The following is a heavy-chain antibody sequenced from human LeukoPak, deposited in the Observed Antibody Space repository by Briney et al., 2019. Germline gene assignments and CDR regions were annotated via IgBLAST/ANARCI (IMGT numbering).Heavy chain of an antibody. Sequence: PGRSLRLSCAASGFTFSSYGMHWVRQAPGKGLEWVAVIWYDGSNKYYADSVKGRFTISRDNSKNTLYLQMNSLRAEDAAVYYCAKDEPALASNWGQGTLVTVSS. V-gene: IGHV3-33*06. CDR1: GFTFSSYG. D-gene: IGHD5-12*01. J-gene: IGHJ4*02. CDR3: AKDEPALASN. CDR2: IWYDGSNK.